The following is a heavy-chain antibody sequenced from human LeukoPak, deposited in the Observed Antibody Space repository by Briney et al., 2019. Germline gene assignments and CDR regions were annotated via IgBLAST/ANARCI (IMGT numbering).Heavy chain of an antibody. CDR2: MTPNSGNT. V-gene: IGHV1-8*03. D-gene: IGHD6-19*01. Sequence: ASVKVSCKASGYTFTSYDINWVRHATGQGLEWMGWMTPNSGNTGYAQKFQGRVTITRNTSISTAYMELSSLRSEDTAVYYCARSGGSGWYWADAFDIWGQGTMVTVSS. J-gene: IGHJ3*02. CDR1: GYTFTSYD. CDR3: ARSGGSGWYWADAFDI.